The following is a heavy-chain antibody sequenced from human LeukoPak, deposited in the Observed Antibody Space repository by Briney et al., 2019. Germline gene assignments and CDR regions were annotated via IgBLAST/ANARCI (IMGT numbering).Heavy chain of an antibody. CDR3: ARRGSSGCFDF. D-gene: IGHD6-19*01. J-gene: IGHJ4*02. CDR2: MSHDGSNK. Sequence: PGGSLRLSCAASGFTFSRYAMHWVRQAPGKGLEWVAVMSHDGSNKYYGDSVKGRFTISRDNSKNTLFLQMHSLRVEDTATYYCARRGSSGCFDFWGQGTLVTVSS. V-gene: IGHV3-30-3*01. CDR1: GFTFSRYA.